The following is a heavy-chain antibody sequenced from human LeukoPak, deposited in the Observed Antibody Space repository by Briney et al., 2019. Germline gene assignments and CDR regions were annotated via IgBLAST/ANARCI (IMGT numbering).Heavy chain of an antibody. V-gene: IGHV4-31*03. Sequence: SETLSLTCTVSGGSISSGGYYWSWIRQHPGKGLEWIGYIYYSGSTYYNPSLKSRVTISVDTSKNQFSLKLSSVTAADTAVYYCARVIGIVVVTAIPLDYGMDVWGQGTTVTVSS. D-gene: IGHD2-21*02. J-gene: IGHJ6*02. CDR3: ARVIGIVVVTAIPLDYGMDV. CDR1: GGSISSGGYY. CDR2: IYYSGST.